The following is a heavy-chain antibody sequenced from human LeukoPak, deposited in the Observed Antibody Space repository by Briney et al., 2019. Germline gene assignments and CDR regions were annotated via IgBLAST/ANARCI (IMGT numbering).Heavy chain of an antibody. CDR3: ARVGTKYP. D-gene: IGHD7-27*01. CDR1: GFTFSNAW. CDR2: INHSGST. J-gene: IGHJ4*02. Sequence: GSLRLSCAASGFTFSNAWMSWVRQPPGKGLEWIGEINHSGSTNYNPSLKSRVTISVDTSKNQFSLKLSSVTAADTAVYYCARVGTKYPWGQGTLVTVSS. V-gene: IGHV4-34*01.